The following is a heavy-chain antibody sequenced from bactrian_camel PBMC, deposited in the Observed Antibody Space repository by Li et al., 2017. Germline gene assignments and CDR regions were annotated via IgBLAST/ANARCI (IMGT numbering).Heavy chain of an antibody. CDR3: KMGGSLRCDGF. D-gene: IGHD3*01. J-gene: IGHJ6*01. Sequence: DVQLVESGGGSVQAGGSLKLSCVASRSMFNDCGIGWFRQAPGKEREGVAGAYNGTGTTFYADSVKGRFTISQQDNAKNTVYLQMNSLRPEDTAKYSCKMGGSLRCDGFWGPGTQVTVS. CDR1: RSMFNDCG. CDR2: AYNGTGTT. V-gene: IGHV3S66*01.